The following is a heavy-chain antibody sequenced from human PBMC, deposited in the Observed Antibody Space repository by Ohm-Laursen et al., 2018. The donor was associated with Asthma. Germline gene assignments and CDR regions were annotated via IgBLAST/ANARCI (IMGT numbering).Heavy chain of an antibody. CDR3: ARGTYSELYNWSDP. D-gene: IGHD4-11*01. V-gene: IGHV4-31*03. Sequence: TLSLTCTVSGGSISTGAYYWTWIRQHPGKGLEWIGSIFYSGSPYYYNPSLKSRVTISLDTSNNQFSLRLSSVTAADTAVYYCARGTYSELYNWSDPWGQGALVTVSS. J-gene: IGHJ5*02. CDR1: GGSISTGAYY. CDR2: IFYSGSPY.